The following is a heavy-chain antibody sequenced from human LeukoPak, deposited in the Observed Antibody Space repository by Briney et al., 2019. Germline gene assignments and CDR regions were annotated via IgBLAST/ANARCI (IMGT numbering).Heavy chain of an antibody. CDR1: GGSNSSGSYF. D-gene: IGHD6-13*01. J-gene: IGHJ4*02. CDR3: ARERITGYRSSWYDY. Sequence: SETLSLTCTVSGGSNSSGSYFWSWIRQPAGKGLEWIGRFYSSENINYDPSLKSRVTISANKNQFYLNLTSMTAADTAVYYCARERITGYRSSWYDYWGQGTLVTVSS. CDR2: FYSSENI. V-gene: IGHV4-61*02.